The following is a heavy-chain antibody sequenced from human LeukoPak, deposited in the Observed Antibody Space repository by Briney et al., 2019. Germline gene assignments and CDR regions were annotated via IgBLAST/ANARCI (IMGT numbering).Heavy chain of an antibody. CDR2: INSDGSST. D-gene: IGHD6-19*01. CDR3: ARVTYGSGWSGFDS. Sequence: GGSLRLSCAASGFTFSSYWMHWVRQAPGKGLVWVSRINSDGSSTSYADSVKGRFTISRDNAKNSLYLQMNSLRDEDTALYYCARVTYGSGWSGFDSWGQGTLVTVSS. CDR1: GFTFSSYW. J-gene: IGHJ4*02. V-gene: IGHV3-74*01.